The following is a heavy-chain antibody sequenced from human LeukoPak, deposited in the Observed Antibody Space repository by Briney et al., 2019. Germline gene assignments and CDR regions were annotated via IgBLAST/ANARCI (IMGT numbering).Heavy chain of an antibody. J-gene: IGHJ5*02. CDR1: GFTFSSHW. V-gene: IGHV3-73*01. Sequence: PVGSLRLSCAASGFTFSSHWMHWARQASGKGLEWVGRIRSKAHSYATEYAASVKGRFTISRDDSKNTAYLQMNSLQKEDTAVYYCTRQPPSGSGYAAWFDPWGQGTLVIVSS. CDR2: IRSKAHSYAT. D-gene: IGHD6-13*01. CDR3: TRQPPSGSGYAAWFDP.